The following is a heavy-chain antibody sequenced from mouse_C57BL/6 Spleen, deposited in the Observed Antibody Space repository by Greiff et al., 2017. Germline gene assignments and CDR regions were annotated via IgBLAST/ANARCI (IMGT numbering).Heavy chain of an antibody. D-gene: IGHD1-1*01. J-gene: IGHJ4*01. CDR2: IDPANGNT. V-gene: IGHV14-3*01. CDR3: ARSRTTVVDYYAKDD. Sequence: EVQLQQSVAELVRPGASVKLSCTASGFNITNSYMHWVKQRPEQGLEWIGRIDPANGNTKYAPKFQGKATITADTSSNTAYLQLSSLTSEDTAIYYCARSRTTVVDYYAKDDWGPGTTVTVSS. CDR1: GFNITNSY.